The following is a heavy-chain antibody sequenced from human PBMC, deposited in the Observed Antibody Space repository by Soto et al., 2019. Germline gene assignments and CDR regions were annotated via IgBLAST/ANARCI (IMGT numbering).Heavy chain of an antibody. D-gene: IGHD5-18*01. Sequence: SVKVSCKASGGTFSSYAISWLRQSAGQGLEWMGGIIPIFGTANYAQKFQGRVTITADESTSTAYMELGSLRSEDTAVYYCATVARGYSYGPLDYWGQGTLVTVSS. CDR3: ATVARGYSYGPLDY. V-gene: IGHV1-69*13. CDR2: IIPIFGTA. CDR1: GGTFSSYA. J-gene: IGHJ4*02.